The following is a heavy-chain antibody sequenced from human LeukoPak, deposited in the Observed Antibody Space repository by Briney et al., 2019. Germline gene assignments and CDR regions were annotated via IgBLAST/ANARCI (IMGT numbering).Heavy chain of an antibody. V-gene: IGHV3-21*01. D-gene: IGHD6-25*01. J-gene: IGHJ4*02. CDR2: SSSSSSYI. CDR3: AKDDAAFFGY. Sequence: GGSLRLSCAASGFTLSSYSMNWVRQAPGKGLEWVSSSSSSSSYIYYADSVKGRFTISRDNAKNSLYLQMNSLRAEDTALYYCAKDDAAFFGYWGQGTLVTVSS. CDR1: GFTLSSYS.